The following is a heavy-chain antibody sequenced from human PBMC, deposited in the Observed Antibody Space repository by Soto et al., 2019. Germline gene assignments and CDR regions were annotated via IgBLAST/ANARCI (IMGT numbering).Heavy chain of an antibody. J-gene: IGHJ3*02. D-gene: IGHD1-26*01. CDR3: ARGEWELLRLNDAFDI. CDR2: ISYDGSNK. Sequence: GGSLRLSCAASGFTCSSYAMHWVRQAPGKGLEWVAVISYDGSNKYYADSVKGRFTISRDNSKNTLYLQMNSLRAEDTAVYYCARGEWELLRLNDAFDIWGQGTMVTVSS. CDR1: GFTCSSYA. V-gene: IGHV3-30-3*01.